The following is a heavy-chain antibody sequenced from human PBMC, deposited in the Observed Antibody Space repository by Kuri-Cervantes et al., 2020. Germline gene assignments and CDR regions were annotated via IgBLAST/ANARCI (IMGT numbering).Heavy chain of an antibody. CDR1: GYTFTSYG. J-gene: IGHJ6*02. D-gene: IGHD2-2*01. Sequence: ASVKVSCKASGYTFTSYGISWVRQAPGQGLEWMGWISAYNGNTNYAQKLQGRVTMTTDTSTSTAYMELSSLRSEDTAVYYCARVGGYCSSTSRYAADYYYYYGMDVWGQGTTVTVSS. CDR3: ARVGGYCSSTSRYAADYYYYYGMDV. V-gene: IGHV1-18*01. CDR2: ISAYNGNT.